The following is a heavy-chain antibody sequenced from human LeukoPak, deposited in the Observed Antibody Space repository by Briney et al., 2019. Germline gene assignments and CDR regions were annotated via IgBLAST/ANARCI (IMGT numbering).Heavy chain of an antibody. V-gene: IGHV3-21*01. J-gene: IGHJ3*02. Sequence: PGGSLRLSCVASGFSFNSYSMNWVRQAPGKGLEWVSSISSSSSYIYYADSVKGRFTISRDNAKNSPYLQMNSLRAEDTAVYYCARDNWNYVAFDIWGQGTMVTVSS. CDR2: ISSSSSYI. D-gene: IGHD1-7*01. CDR3: ARDNWNYVAFDI. CDR1: GFSFNSYS.